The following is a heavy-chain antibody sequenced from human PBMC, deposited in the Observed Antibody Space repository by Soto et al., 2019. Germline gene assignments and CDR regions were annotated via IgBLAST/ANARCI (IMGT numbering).Heavy chain of an antibody. V-gene: IGHV4-4*02. CDR2: IYHSGST. CDR1: GGSISSSNW. Sequence: QVQLQESGPGLVKPSGTLSLTCAVSGGSISSSNWWCWVRQPPGKGLEWIGEIYHSGSTNYNPSLKIRVTISVDKSKNQFSLKLSSVTAADTAVYYCATISGSYYYGIDVWGQGTTVTVSS. D-gene: IGHD1-26*01. CDR3: ATISGSYYYGIDV. J-gene: IGHJ6*02.